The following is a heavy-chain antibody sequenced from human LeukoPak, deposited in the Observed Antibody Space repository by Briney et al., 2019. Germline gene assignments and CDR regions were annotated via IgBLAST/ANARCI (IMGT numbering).Heavy chain of an antibody. Sequence: AGGSLRLSCAASGFTFSNYAMSWVRQAPGKGLEWVSAISGSGGSTNYADSVKGRFTISRDNAKNSLYLQMSNLRAEDTAVYFCARGGGLDVWGQGATVTVSS. CDR2: ISGSGGST. D-gene: IGHD3-16*01. V-gene: IGHV3-23*01. CDR3: ARGGGLDV. CDR1: GFTFSNYA. J-gene: IGHJ6*02.